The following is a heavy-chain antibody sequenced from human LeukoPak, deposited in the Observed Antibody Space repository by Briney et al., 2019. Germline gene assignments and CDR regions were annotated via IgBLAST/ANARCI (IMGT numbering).Heavy chain of an antibody. CDR2: ISYDGGDK. D-gene: IGHD5-24*01. V-gene: IGHV3-30*03. Sequence: GGSLRLSCAASGFTFRDYAMYWVRQAPGKGLEWVALISYDGGDKYAESMKGRITISRDNSKNTLYLQINSLRAEDTAVYFCARDDRWLQFNNWGQGTLVTVSS. J-gene: IGHJ4*02. CDR3: ARDDRWLQFNN. CDR1: GFTFRDYA.